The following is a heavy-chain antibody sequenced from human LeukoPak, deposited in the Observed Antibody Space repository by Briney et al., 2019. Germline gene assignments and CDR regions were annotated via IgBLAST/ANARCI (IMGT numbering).Heavy chain of an antibody. CDR3: AKGPEALAFCGGDCYSGFDY. V-gene: IGHV3-43*02. J-gene: IGHJ4*02. CDR1: GFTFDDYA. Sequence: GGSLRLSCAASGFTFDDYAMHWVRQAPGKGLEWVSLISGDGGSTYYADSVKGRFTISRDNSKNSLYLQMNSLRTEDTALYYCAKGPEALAFCGGDCYSGFDYWGPGTLVTVSS. D-gene: IGHD2-21*02. CDR2: ISGDGGST.